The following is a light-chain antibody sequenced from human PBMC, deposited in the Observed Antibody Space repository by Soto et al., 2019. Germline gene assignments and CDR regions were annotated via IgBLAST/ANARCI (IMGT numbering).Light chain of an antibody. Sequence: EIQMTQSPSSLSASVGDRVTITCLASQSISSYLNWYQQKPGKAPKLLIYAASSLQSGVPSSFSGSGSGTDFTLTISSLQPEDFATYYCQQSYSTPATVGQGTKVDIK. CDR1: QSISSY. CDR3: QQSYSTPAT. CDR2: AAS. J-gene: IGKJ1*01. V-gene: IGKV1-39*01.